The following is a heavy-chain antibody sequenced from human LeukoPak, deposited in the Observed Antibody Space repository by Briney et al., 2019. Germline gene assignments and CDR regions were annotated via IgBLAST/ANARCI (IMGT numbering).Heavy chain of an antibody. CDR3: ARRSRYTYGGLDY. V-gene: IGHV4-59*08. CDR1: GGSISTYY. Sequence: NPSETLSLPCTVSGGSISTYYWSWVRQPPGKGPEWIGNIHYSGSTNYNPSLKSRVTMSVDTSSDQFSLKLSSVSAADTAVYYCARRSRYTYGGLDYWGQGILVTVSS. CDR2: IHYSGST. D-gene: IGHD5-18*01. J-gene: IGHJ4*02.